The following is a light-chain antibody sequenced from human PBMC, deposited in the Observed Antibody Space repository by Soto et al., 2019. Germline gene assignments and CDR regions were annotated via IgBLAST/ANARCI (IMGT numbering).Light chain of an antibody. CDR2: DAS. V-gene: IGKV3-11*01. CDR1: QSVSSY. J-gene: IGKJ4*01. Sequence: EIVLTQSPATLSLSPGXRATLSCRASQSVSSYLAWYQQKPGQAPRLLIYDASNRATGIPARFSGSGSGTDFTLTISSLEPEDFAVYYCQQRSNWPPGLTFGGGTKVDIK. CDR3: QQRSNWPPGLT.